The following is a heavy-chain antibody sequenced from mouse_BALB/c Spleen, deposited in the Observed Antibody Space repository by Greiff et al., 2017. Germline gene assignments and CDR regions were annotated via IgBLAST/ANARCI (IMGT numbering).Heavy chain of an antibody. D-gene: IGHD1-1*01. V-gene: IGHV1S29*02. CDR3: ALITTAVGNYFDY. CDR2: IYPYNGGT. CDR1: GYTFTDYN. J-gene: IGHJ2*01. Sequence: VQLQQSGPELVKPGASVKISCKASGYTFTDYNMHWVKQSHGKSLEWIGYIYPYNGGTGYNQKFKSKATLTVDNSSSTAYMELRSLTSEDSAVYYCALITTAVGNYFDYWGQGTTLTVSS.